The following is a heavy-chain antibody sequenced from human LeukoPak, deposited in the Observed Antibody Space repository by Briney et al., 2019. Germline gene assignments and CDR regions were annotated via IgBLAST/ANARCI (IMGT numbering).Heavy chain of an antibody. CDR1: GGSISSYY. CDR3: ARELPYDYVWGSYRLDYWYFDL. J-gene: IGHJ2*01. D-gene: IGHD3-16*02. CDR2: IYTSGST. Sequence: SETLSLTCTVSGGSISSYYWSWIRQPAGKGLEWIGRIYTSGSTNYNPSLKSRVTMSVDTSKNQLSLKLSSVTAADTAVYYCARELPYDYVWGSYRLDYWYFDLWGRGTLVTVSS. V-gene: IGHV4-4*07.